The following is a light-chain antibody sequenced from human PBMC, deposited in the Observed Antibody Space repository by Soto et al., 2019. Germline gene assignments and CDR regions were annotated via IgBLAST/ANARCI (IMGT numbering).Light chain of an antibody. CDR1: QDISSW. CDR2: AAS. Sequence: DIQMTQSPSAVSASVGDRVTITCRASQDISSWLAWYQQKPGKAPNFLIYAASTLQSGVPSRFSGSGYGTEFTLTISSLQPEDFATYYCQQASRFPPTFGQGTKVDIK. J-gene: IGKJ2*01. V-gene: IGKV1D-12*01. CDR3: QQASRFPPT.